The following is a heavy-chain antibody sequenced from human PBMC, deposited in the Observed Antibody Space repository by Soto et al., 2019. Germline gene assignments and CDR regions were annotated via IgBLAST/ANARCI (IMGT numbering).Heavy chain of an antibody. CDR2: INAANSNT. Sequence: GSVQVSCKASGYPFAISAMHWVRQAPGHRLEWRGWINAANSNTKYTQRFQGRLTMARDTSASTAVMELSGLRNEDTAVYYCARYNNWADYRVQGTLGTSPQ. D-gene: IGHD1-1*01. CDR3: ARYNNWADY. CDR1: GYPFAISA. J-gene: IGHJ4*02. V-gene: IGHV1-3*01.